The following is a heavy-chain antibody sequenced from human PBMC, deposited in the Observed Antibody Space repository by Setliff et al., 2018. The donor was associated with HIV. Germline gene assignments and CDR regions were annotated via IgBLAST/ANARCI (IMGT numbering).Heavy chain of an antibody. CDR2: IYDSGRT. V-gene: IGHV4-59*12. Sequence: PSETLSLTCTVSGGSTSNEYWSWIRQPPGKGLEWIGYIYDSGRTYYSPSLKSRVTISVDTSKSQFSLKLSSVTAADTAVYYCARGVPLLPPHYWGQGTLVTVSS. CDR3: ARGVPLLPPHY. J-gene: IGHJ4*02. D-gene: IGHD2-21*02. CDR1: GGSTSNEY.